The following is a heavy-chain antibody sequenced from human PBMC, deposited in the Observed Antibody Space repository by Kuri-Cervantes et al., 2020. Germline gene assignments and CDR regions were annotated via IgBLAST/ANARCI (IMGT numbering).Heavy chain of an antibody. D-gene: IGHD4-17*01. V-gene: IGHV3-48*04. CDR3: ARARVRDDYGDYPDLQH. Sequence: GESLRLSCAASGFTFSSYWMSWVRQAPGKGLEWVSYISSSGSTIYYADSVKGRFTISRDNAKNSLYLQMNSLRAEDTAVYYCARARVRDDYGDYPDLQHWGQGTLVTVSS. CDR2: ISSSGSTI. J-gene: IGHJ1*01. CDR1: GFTFSSYW.